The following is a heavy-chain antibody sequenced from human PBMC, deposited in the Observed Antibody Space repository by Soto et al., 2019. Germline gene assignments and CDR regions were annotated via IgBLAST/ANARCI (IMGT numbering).Heavy chain of an antibody. CDR3: ARAVVAATPLRPDWYFDL. D-gene: IGHD2-15*01. Sequence: QVQLVQSGAEVKKPGASVKVSCKASGYTFTSYDINWVRQATGQGLEGMGWMNPNSGNTGYAQKFQGRVTMTRNTSISTAYMELSSLRSEDTAVYYCARAVVAATPLRPDWYFDLWGRGTLVTVSS. CDR2: MNPNSGNT. CDR1: GYTFTSYD. J-gene: IGHJ2*01. V-gene: IGHV1-8*01.